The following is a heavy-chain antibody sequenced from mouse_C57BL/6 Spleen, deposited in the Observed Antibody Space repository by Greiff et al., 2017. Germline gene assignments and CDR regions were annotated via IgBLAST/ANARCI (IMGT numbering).Heavy chain of an antibody. CDR1: GYTFTSYW. CDR3: ARVGSYDYDPFDY. J-gene: IGHJ2*01. Sequence: QVQLKEPGAELVMPGASVKLSCKASGYTFTSYWMHWVKQRPGQGLEWIGEIDPSDSYTNYNQKLKGKATLTVDKSSSTAYMQLSSLTSEDSAVYYCARVGSYDYDPFDYWGQGTTLTVSS. CDR2: IDPSDSYT. V-gene: IGHV1-69*01. D-gene: IGHD2-4*01.